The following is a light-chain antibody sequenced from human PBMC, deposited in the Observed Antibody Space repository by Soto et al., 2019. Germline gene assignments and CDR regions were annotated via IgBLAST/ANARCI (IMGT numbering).Light chain of an antibody. CDR2: DAS. J-gene: IGKJ5*01. V-gene: IGKV3-11*01. Sequence: EIVLTQSPVTLSLSPGERATHSCRASQSVSSHLAWYQQKPGQAPRLLIYDASNRATGIPARFSGGGSGTDFTLTIDNLEPEDFAIYYCQQRSNWPPITFGQGTRLEI. CDR3: QQRSNWPPIT. CDR1: QSVSSH.